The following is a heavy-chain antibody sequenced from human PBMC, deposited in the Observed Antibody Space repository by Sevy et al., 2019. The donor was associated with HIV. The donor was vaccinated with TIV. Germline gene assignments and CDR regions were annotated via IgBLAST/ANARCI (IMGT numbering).Heavy chain of an antibody. CDR3: ARVRWMVVAGRYYYYGLDV. Sequence: GGSLRLSCVASGFSFSNYWMNWVRQAPGKGLEWVAKIKGDGSGKDYVDSEKGRFTISRDNAKNTLYLQMNILRAGDTAVYYCARVRWMVVAGRYYYYGLDVWGQGTTVTVSS. V-gene: IGHV3-7*01. CDR1: GFSFSNYW. CDR2: IKGDGSGK. D-gene: IGHD6-19*01. J-gene: IGHJ6*02.